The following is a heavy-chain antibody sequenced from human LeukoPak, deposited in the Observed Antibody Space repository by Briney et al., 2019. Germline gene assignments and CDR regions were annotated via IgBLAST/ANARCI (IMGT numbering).Heavy chain of an antibody. CDR3: ARGVGVPNYYFDY. Sequence: GGSLRLSCAASGFTFSSYSISWVRQAPGKGLEWVSHISGGGITIYYADSVEGRFTISRDNAKNSLYLQMNSLRAEDAAVYYCARGVGVPNYYFDYWGQGTLVTVSS. D-gene: IGHD2-15*01. CDR1: GFTFSSYS. V-gene: IGHV3-48*01. J-gene: IGHJ4*02. CDR2: ISGGGITI.